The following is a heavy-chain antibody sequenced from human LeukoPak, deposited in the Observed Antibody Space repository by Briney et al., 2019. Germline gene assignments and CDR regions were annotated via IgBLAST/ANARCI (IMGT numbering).Heavy chain of an antibody. CDR3: ARRSVVPAARGYYYYMDV. CDR2: TYYRSKWLH. V-gene: IGHV6-1*01. D-gene: IGHD2-2*01. J-gene: IGHJ6*03. Sequence: SQTLSLTCAISGDSVSSNSAAWNWIRQSPSRGLEWLGRTYYRSKWLHDYAISVKSRITINPDTSKNQFSLQPNSVTPEDTAVYYCARRSVVPAARGYYYYMDVWGKGTTVTVSS. CDR1: GDSVSSNSAA.